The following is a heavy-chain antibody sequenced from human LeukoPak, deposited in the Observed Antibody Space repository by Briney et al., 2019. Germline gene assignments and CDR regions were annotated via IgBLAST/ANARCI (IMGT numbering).Heavy chain of an antibody. CDR3: ARVTFGELMGYYYYYGMDV. J-gene: IGHJ6*02. D-gene: IGHD3-10*01. V-gene: IGHV1-8*01. Sequence: VSVKVSCKASGYTFTGYDINWVRQATGQGLEWMGWMNPNSGNTGYAQKFQGRVTMTRNTSISTAYMELSSLRSEDTAVYYCARVTFGELMGYYYYYGMDVWGQGTTVTVSS. CDR1: GYTFTGYD. CDR2: MNPNSGNT.